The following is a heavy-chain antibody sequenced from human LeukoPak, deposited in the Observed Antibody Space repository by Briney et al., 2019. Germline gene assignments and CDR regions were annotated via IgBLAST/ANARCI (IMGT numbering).Heavy chain of an antibody. CDR1: GLTFSSHA. D-gene: IGHD2-8*01. Sequence: GGSLRLSCAVSGLTFSSHAISWVRQAPGEGVEWVSAIGGNGGNTYYADSVKGRFTISRDNSKDTLYLQMNSLRVEDTAVYYCANNEWQWGQGTLVTVSS. J-gene: IGHJ1*01. CDR3: ANNEWQ. CDR2: IGGNGGNT. V-gene: IGHV3-23*01.